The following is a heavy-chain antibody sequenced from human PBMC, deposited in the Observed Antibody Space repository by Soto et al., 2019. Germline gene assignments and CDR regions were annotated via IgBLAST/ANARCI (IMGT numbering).Heavy chain of an antibody. CDR2: IYHSGST. CDR1: GGSISSGGYS. V-gene: IGHV4-30-2*01. J-gene: IGHJ4*02. D-gene: IGHD3-10*01. CDR3: ARAIGWFGELLGGYYFDY. Sequence: QLQLQESGSGLVKPSQTLSLTCAVSGGSISSGGYSWSWIRQPPGKGLEWIGYIYHSGSTYYNPSLTSRVTISGDRSKNPFSLKLSSVTAADTAVYYCARAIGWFGELLGGYYFDYWGQGTLVTVSS.